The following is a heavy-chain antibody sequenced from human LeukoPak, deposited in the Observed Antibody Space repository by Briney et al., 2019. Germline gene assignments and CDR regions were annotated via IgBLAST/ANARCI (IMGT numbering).Heavy chain of an antibody. Sequence: PSGTLSLTCAVSGGSISSSYWWTWVRQPPGKGLEWIGEIYHSGSTNYNPSLKSRLTISVDKSKNQFSLKVSSVTAADTAVYYCAREEKWEPHAFDIWGQGTMVTVSS. CDR1: GGSISSSYW. CDR3: AREEKWEPHAFDI. V-gene: IGHV4-4*02. J-gene: IGHJ3*02. CDR2: IYHSGST. D-gene: IGHD1-26*01.